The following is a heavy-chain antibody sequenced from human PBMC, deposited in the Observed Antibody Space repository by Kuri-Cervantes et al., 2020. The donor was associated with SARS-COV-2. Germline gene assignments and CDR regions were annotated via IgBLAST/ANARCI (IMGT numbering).Heavy chain of an antibody. CDR1: VGSFSGYY. CDR2: INHSGST. CDR3: ARGRRGYSYLAADV. J-gene: IGHJ6*04. D-gene: IGHD5-18*01. V-gene: IGHV4-34*01. Sequence: TETLSLTCAVYVGSFSGYYWRWMRQPLGKGLEWIGEINHSGSTNYNPSLKSRVTISVDTSKKKFSLKLSSVTDSDTAVYYCARGRRGYSYLAADVWGKGTTVTVSS.